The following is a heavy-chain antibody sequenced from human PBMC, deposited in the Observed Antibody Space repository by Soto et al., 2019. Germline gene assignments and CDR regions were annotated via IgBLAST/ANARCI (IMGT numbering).Heavy chain of an antibody. V-gene: IGHV1-69*13. CDR2: IIPIFGTA. Sequence: ASVKVSCKASGVTFSSYAISWVRQAPGQGLEWMGGIIPIFGTANYAQKFQGRVTITADESTSTAYMELSSLRSEDTAVYYCAREESNSETTSFDYWGQGTLVTVSS. CDR1: GVTFSSYA. D-gene: IGHD4-4*01. CDR3: AREESNSETTSFDY. J-gene: IGHJ4*02.